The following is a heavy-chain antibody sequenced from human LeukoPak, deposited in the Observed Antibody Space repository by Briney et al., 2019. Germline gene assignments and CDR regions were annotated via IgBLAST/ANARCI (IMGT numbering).Heavy chain of an antibody. D-gene: IGHD2-21*02. CDR3: ARLAKWGLLFHFDW. V-gene: IGHV4-59*08. CDR2: IFHTGNI. J-gene: IGHJ4*02. CDR1: GAPINSYY. Sequence: PSETLSLTCAVSGAPINSYYWSWIRQAPGKGLEWIGYIFHTGNIDYNPSLRSRATMTLDTSRNHFSLSLRSLTAADTAVYYCARLAKWGLLFHFDWWGQGTLVTVCS.